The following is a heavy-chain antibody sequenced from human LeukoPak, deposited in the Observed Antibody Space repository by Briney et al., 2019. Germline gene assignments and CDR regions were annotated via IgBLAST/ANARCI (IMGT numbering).Heavy chain of an antibody. CDR2: IKKDGSEK. CDR1: GFTFSSYW. D-gene: IGHD1-1*01. CDR3: ARDPRTVRI. J-gene: IGHJ4*02. Sequence: GGSLRLSCAASGFTFSSYWMSWVRQAPGKGREWVANIKKDGSEKYYVDSVKGRFTISRDNAKTSLYLQMDSLRVEDTAIYYCARDPRTVRIWGQGTLVTVSS. V-gene: IGHV3-7*01.